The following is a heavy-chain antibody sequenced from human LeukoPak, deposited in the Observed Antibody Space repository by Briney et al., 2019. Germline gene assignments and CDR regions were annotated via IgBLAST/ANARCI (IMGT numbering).Heavy chain of an antibody. CDR2: ISGSGGST. J-gene: IGHJ6*04. CDR1: GFTFSSYA. V-gene: IGHV3-23*01. CDR3: TSVVVPAGVYYYYGMDV. D-gene: IGHD2-2*01. Sequence: GGSLRLSCAASGFTFSSYAMSWVRQAPGKGLEWVSAISGSGGSTYYADSVKGRFTISRDNSKNTLYLQMNSLRAEDTAVYYCTSVVVPAGVYYYYGMDVWGKGTTVTVSS.